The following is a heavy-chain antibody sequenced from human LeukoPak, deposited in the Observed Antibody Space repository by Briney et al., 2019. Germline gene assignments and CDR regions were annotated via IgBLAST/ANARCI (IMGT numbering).Heavy chain of an antibody. CDR3: ARGWKTYDFLSSSPRGYFDY. CDR1: GGSLSDXC. J-gene: IGHJ4*02. D-gene: IGHD3-3*01. Sequence: SETXXXXXXVYGGSLSDXCXXXIRXTPGKGXXXXXXXXXXLATTYNPSLESRVTISLDTSKSQFSLNLTSVTAADTAIYYCARGWKTYDFLSSSPRGYFDYWSQGTLVTVSS. CDR2: XXXXLAT. V-gene: IGHV4-34*01.